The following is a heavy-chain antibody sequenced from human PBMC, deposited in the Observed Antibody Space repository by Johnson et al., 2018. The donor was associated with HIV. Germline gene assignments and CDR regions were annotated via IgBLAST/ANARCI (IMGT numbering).Heavy chain of an antibody. J-gene: IGHJ3*02. Sequence: VHLVESGGDLVQPGGSLRLSCAASGFTVNNKYMSWVRQPPGKGLEWVSVIYSGGSTYYADSVKGRFTISRDSSKNTLYLQMNSLRAEDTAVYYCAGNVVEPAAYAFDIWGQGTMVTVSS. CDR3: AGNVVEPAAYAFDI. CDR1: GFTVNNKY. D-gene: IGHD2-2*01. CDR2: IYSGGST. V-gene: IGHV3-66*01.